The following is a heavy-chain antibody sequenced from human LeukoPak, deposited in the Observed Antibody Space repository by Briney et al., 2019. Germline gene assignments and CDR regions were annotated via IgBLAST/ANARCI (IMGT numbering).Heavy chain of an antibody. Sequence: SETLSLTCTVSGGSISSYYWSWIRQPPGKGLEWIGYIYYSGSTNYNPSLNSRVTISVNTSKNQFSLKLSSVTAADTAVYYCASFQYYDFWSGYYTGKWFDPWGQGTLVTVSS. CDR2: IYYSGST. D-gene: IGHD3-3*01. J-gene: IGHJ5*02. V-gene: IGHV4-59*12. CDR1: GGSISSYY. CDR3: ASFQYYDFWSGYYTGKWFDP.